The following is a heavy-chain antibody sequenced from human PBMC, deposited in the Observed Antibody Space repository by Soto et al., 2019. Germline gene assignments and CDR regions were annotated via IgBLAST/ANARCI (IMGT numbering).Heavy chain of an antibody. CDR3: PRAPYTSGLLFYLDY. V-gene: IGHV1-46*02. J-gene: IGHJ4*02. CDR2: INPYGGGT. CDR1: GYTFNVFY. D-gene: IGHD5-18*01. Sequence: ASVAVCCTACGYTFNVFYMQWVRQAPGQGLEWMGIINPYGGGTTYVQKFQDRVTMTRDTSTSTVYMELSSLRSEDTALYYCPRAPYTSGLLFYLDYWVQGALVTVSS.